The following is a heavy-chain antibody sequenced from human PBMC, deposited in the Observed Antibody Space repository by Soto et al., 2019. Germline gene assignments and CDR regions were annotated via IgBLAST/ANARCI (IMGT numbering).Heavy chain of an antibody. CDR2: ISYDGSNK. CDR1: GFTFSSYA. J-gene: IGHJ3*02. D-gene: IGHD3-16*02. Sequence: QVQLVESGGGVVQPGRSLRLSCAASGFTFSSYAMHWVRQAPGKGLEWVAVISYDGSNKYYADSVKSRFTISRDNSKNTLYLQMNSLRAEDTAVYYCARGKYYDYVWGSYRRDAFDIWGQGTMVTVSS. CDR3: ARGKYYDYVWGSYRRDAFDI. V-gene: IGHV3-30-3*01.